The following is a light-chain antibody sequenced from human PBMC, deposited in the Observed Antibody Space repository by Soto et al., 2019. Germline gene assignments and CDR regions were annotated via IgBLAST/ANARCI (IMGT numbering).Light chain of an antibody. V-gene: IGKV1-39*01. CDR2: ATS. CDR3: QHSYSTPSWT. CDR1: QSISSY. Sequence: DLQMTQSPSSLSASIGDRVIITCRASQSISSYLNWYQQKPGKAPSLLIYATSALQSGVPSRFSGSGSGTDFTLTISSLQPEDFATYYCQHSYSTPSWTFGQGTKVEIK. J-gene: IGKJ1*01.